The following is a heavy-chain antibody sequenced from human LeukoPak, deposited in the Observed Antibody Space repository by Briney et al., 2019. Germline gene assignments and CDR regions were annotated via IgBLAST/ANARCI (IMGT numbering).Heavy chain of an antibody. CDR1: GFTFSSYA. J-gene: IGHJ4*02. Sequence: GGSLRLSCAASGFTFSSYAMSWVRQAPGKGLEWVSAISGSGGSTYYADSVKGRFTISRDNSKNTLYLQMNSLGAEDTAVYYCAKSTKGYCSSTSCYLDYWGQGTLVTVSS. CDR3: AKSTKGYCSSTSCYLDY. CDR2: ISGSGGST. V-gene: IGHV3-23*01. D-gene: IGHD2-2*01.